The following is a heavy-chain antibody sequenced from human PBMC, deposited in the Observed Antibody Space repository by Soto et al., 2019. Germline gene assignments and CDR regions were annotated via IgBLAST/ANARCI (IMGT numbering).Heavy chain of an antibody. CDR1: GYTFTSYG. J-gene: IGHJ4*02. V-gene: IGHV1-18*01. CDR3: ARDRSSAAEGYYDSSEYYFDY. Sequence: ASVKVSCKASGYTFTSYGISWVRQAPGQGLEWMGWISAYNGNTNYAQKLQGRVTMTTDTSTSTAYMELRSLRSDDTAVYYCARDRSSAAEGYYDSSEYYFDYWGQGTLVTVSS. D-gene: IGHD3-22*01. CDR2: ISAYNGNT.